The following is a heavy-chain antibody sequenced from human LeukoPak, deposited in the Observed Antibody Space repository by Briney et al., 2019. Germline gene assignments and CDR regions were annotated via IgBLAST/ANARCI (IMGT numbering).Heavy chain of an antibody. D-gene: IGHD5-18*01. CDR3: ARADYSYGPGTINLGDY. CDR1: GYSFTNYA. CDR2: INTNTGNP. J-gene: IGHJ4*02. V-gene: IGHV7-4-1*02. Sequence: ASVKVSCKASGYSFTNYAMNWVRQAPEQGLEWMGWINTNTGNPTYAQGFTGRFVFSLDTSVSTAYLQISSPKAEDTAVYYCARADYSYGPGTINLGDYWGQGTLVTVSS.